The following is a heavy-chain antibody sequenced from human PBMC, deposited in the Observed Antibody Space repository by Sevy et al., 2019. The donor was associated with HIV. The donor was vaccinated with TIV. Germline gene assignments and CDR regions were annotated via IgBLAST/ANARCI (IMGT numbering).Heavy chain of an antibody. CDR3: ARSWELLEFFDF. J-gene: IGHJ4*02. CDR1: GFTFTDYS. D-gene: IGHD1-26*01. Sequence: GGSLRLSCAASGFTFTDYSMTWVRQAPGKGLEWVSSISSSGNYIYYADSVKGRFSISRDNAKNYLFLQMNSLRAEDTALYYCARSWELLEFFDFWGQGTLVTVSS. CDR2: ISSSGNYI. V-gene: IGHV3-21*06.